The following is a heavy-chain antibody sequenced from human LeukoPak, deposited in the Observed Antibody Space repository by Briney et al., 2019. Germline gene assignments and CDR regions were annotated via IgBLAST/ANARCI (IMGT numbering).Heavy chain of an antibody. D-gene: IGHD2-15*01. CDR2: IKEDGSEE. V-gene: IGHV3-7*03. CDR1: RFTFSRYW. CDR3: ARGYCSGGSCSPHNWFDP. Sequence: PGGSLRLSCVDSRFTFSRYWMSWVRQAPGKGLEWVANIKEDGSEEYYVDSVTGRFTSSRDNAKNSLYLQMNSLRAEDTAVYYCARGYCSGGSCSPHNWFDPWRQGTLVTVSS. J-gene: IGHJ5*02.